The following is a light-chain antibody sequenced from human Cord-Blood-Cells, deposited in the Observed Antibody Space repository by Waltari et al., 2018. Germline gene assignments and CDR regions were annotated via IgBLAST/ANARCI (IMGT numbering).Light chain of an antibody. CDR3: QQYYSYPLA. CDR2: AAS. Sequence: AIRMTQSPSSFSASTGDRVTITCRASQGISSYLAWYQQKPGKAPKLLIYAASTLQSGVPSRLSGSESGTDFTLTIRYLQSEDFATYYCQQYYSYPLAFGGGTKVEIK. CDR1: QGISSY. J-gene: IGKJ4*01. V-gene: IGKV1-8*01.